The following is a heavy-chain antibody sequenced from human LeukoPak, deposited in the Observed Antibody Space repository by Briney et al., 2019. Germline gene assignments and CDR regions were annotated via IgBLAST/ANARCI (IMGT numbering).Heavy chain of an antibody. J-gene: IGHJ4*02. CDR2: ISGSGGST. V-gene: IGHV3-23*01. Sequence: GGSLRLSCAASGFTFSSYAMSWVRQAPGKGLEWVSAISGSGGSTYYADSVKGRFTISRDNSKNTLYLQMNSLRAEDTAVYYCAKGSRYSGYSWYFDHWGQGTLVTVSS. CDR1: GFTFSSYA. D-gene: IGHD5-12*01. CDR3: AKGSRYSGYSWYFDH.